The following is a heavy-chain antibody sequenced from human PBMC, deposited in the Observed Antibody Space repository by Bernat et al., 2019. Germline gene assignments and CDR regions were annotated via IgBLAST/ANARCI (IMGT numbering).Heavy chain of an antibody. CDR1: GDSISNTDYY. V-gene: IGHV4-39*01. Sequence: QVQLQESGPGLVNPSETLSLTCTVSGDSISNTDYYWGWIRQPPGKGLEWIGSIYYGGTTYYNPSLKSRVTISVDTSKSQFSLKLDSTTAADTAVYYCTRGGTYLLVNYWGQGTLVSVSS. D-gene: IGHD1-1*01. CDR2: IYYGGTT. CDR3: TRGGTYLLVNY. J-gene: IGHJ4*02.